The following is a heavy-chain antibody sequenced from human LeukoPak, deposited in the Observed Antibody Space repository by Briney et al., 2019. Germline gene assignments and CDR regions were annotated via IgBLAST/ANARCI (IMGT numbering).Heavy chain of an antibody. J-gene: IGHJ4*02. CDR2: INTNTGGT. Sequence: ASVNLSCQTSGYAFTVNFMYWVRQAPGQGLEWMGGINTNTGGTNYAQKFQGRVTMTMDTSSSTAYMELTRLTSDDTAVYCCARGGVPGQQLDYWGPGTLVTVSS. CDR3: ARGGVPGQQLDY. D-gene: IGHD6-13*01. CDR1: GYAFTVNF. V-gene: IGHV1-2*02.